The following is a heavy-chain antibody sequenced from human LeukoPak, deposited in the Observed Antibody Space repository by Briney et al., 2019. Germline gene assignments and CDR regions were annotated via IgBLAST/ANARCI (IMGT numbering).Heavy chain of an antibody. V-gene: IGHV1-18*01. CDR2: VSTDSGDA. D-gene: IGHD2-2*03. J-gene: IGHJ5*02. Sequence: ASVTVSCKASGYTFTKYGLIWVRQAPGQGLEWMGWVSTDSGDAEYAQNFQGRVSMTAGTSTSTAYMELRSLRSDDTAVHYCARVGRFLNWIAPDPWGQGTRVTVSP. CDR3: ARVGRFLNWIAPDP. CDR1: GYTFTKYG.